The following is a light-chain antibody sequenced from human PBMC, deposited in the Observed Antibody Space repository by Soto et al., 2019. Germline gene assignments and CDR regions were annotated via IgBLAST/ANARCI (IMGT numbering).Light chain of an antibody. CDR2: GAS. J-gene: IGKJ3*01. CDR3: HYYDDSPPFP. CDR1: QSVSSRY. Sequence: EIVLTQSPGTLSLSPGQGATLSCRASQSVSSRYLAWYQQKPGQAPRLLIYGASSRATGIPDRFSGSGSGTDFSLTISRLEPEDFAIYYCHYYDDSPPFPFGSGTKVDIK. V-gene: IGKV3-20*01.